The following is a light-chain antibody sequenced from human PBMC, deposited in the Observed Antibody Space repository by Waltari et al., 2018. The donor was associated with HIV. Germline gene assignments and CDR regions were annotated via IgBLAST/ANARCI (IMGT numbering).Light chain of an antibody. J-gene: IGLJ2*01. Sequence: QSALTQPASVSGSPGQSITISCTGTSSDVGGYNYVSWYQQHPGKAPKLMIYDVSKRPSVVSNRFSGSKSGNTASLTISGLQAEDESDYYCCSYAGSSTFAVFGGGTKLTVL. CDR1: SSDVGGYNY. CDR2: DVS. CDR3: CSYAGSSTFAV. V-gene: IGLV2-23*02.